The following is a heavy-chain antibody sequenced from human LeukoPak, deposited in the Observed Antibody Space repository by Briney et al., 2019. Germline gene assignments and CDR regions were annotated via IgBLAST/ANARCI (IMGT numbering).Heavy chain of an antibody. D-gene: IGHD1-26*01. V-gene: IGHV4-59*01. J-gene: IGHJ4*02. CDR2: IYYSGNT. Sequence: SETLSLTCTVSGGSISSYYWSWIRQTPRKGLEWIGYIYYSGNTNYNPSPKSRVTISVDTSKNQFSLKLSSVTAADTAVYYCARVPRQSGSYYFDYWGQGTLVTVSS. CDR1: GGSISSYY. CDR3: ARVPRQSGSYYFDY.